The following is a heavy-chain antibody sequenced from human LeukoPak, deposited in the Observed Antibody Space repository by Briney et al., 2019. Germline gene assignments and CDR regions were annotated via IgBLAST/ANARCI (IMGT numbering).Heavy chain of an antibody. CDR2: MNPNSGNT. J-gene: IGHJ6*03. V-gene: IGHV1-8*01. CDR1: GYTFTSYD. Sequence: GASVKVSCKASGYTFTSYDINWVRQATGQGPDRMGWMNPNSGNTGYAQKFQGRVTMTRNTSISTAYMELSSLRSEDTAVYYCARVGLQYYYYYYMDVWGKGTTVTVSS. CDR3: ARVGLQYYYYYYMDV.